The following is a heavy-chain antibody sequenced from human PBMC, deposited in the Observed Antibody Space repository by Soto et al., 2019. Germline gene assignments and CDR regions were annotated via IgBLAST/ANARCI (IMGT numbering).Heavy chain of an antibody. V-gene: IGHV4-4*02. CDR1: SGSISSSNW. J-gene: IGHJ4*02. CDR3: ARETGYSSGWYYFDY. D-gene: IGHD6-19*01. CDR2: IYHSGST. Sequence: QVQLQESGPGLVKPSGTLSLTCAVSSGSISSSNWWSWVRQPPGKGLEWIGEIYHSGSTNYNPSPKRQVTISVDKSQNQFSLKLSSVTAADTAVYYCARETGYSSGWYYFDYWGQGTLVTVSS.